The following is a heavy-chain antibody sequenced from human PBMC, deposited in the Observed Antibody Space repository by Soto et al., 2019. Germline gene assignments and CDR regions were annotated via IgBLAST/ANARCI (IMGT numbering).Heavy chain of an antibody. D-gene: IGHD4-17*01. CDR3: ARKHGDSDAFDI. CDR1: GGSISSYY. V-gene: IGHV4-59*08. Sequence: PSETLSLTCTVSGGSISSYYWSWIRQPPGKGLEWIGYIYYNGSTNYNPSLKSRVTISVDTSKNQFSLKLSSVTAADTAVYYCARKHGDSDAFDIWGQGTMVTVSS. J-gene: IGHJ3*02. CDR2: IYYNGST.